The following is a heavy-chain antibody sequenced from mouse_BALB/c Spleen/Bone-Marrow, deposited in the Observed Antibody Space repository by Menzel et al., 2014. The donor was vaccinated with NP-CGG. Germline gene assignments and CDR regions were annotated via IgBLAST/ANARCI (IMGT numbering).Heavy chain of an antibody. J-gene: IGHJ2*01. V-gene: IGHV3-6*02. CDR1: GYSITSGYF. Sequence: ESGPGLVKPSQSLSLTCSVTGYSITSGYFWNWIRQFPGNKLEWMGYISYDGSNNYNPSLKNRISITRDTSKNQFFLKLSSVTSEDTATYYCARTYYRYGAYYFDCWGQGTTLTVSS. D-gene: IGHD2-14*01. CDR2: ISYDGSN. CDR3: ARTYYRYGAYYFDC.